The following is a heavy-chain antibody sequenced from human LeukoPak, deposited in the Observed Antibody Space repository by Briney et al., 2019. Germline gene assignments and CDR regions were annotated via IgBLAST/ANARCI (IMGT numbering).Heavy chain of an antibody. D-gene: IGHD6-13*01. CDR1: GYTFTSYA. V-gene: IGHV1-3*01. J-gene: IGHJ4*02. Sequence: GASVKVSCKASGYTFTSYAMHWVRQAPGQRLEWMGWINAGNGNTKYSQKFQGRVTITRDTSASTAYMELSSLRSEDAAVYYCAREVGVGIAAAGPDYWGQGTLVTVSS. CDR2: INAGNGNT. CDR3: AREVGVGIAAAGPDY.